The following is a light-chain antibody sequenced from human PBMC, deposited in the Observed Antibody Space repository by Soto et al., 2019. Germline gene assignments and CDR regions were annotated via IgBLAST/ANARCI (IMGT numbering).Light chain of an antibody. Sequence: QSVLTQPASVSGSPGQSITISCTGTSSEVGGYNYVSWYQQHPGKAPKLMIYDVRNRPSGVFNRFSGSKSVNTASLTISGLQAEDEADYYCSSYTTVSTYVFGTGTKVTVL. J-gene: IGLJ1*01. CDR2: DVR. V-gene: IGLV2-14*01. CDR3: SSYTTVSTYV. CDR1: SSEVGGYNY.